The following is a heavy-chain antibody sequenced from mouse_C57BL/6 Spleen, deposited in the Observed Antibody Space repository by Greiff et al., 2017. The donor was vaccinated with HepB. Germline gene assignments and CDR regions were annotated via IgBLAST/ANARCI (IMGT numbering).Heavy chain of an antibody. Sequence: QVQLQQPGAELVRPGTSVKLSCKASGYTFTSYWMHWVKQRPGQGLEWIGVIDPSDSYTNYNQKFKGKATLTVDTSSSTAYMQLRSLTSEDSAVYYCARPYYGSSYFDHWGQGTTLPVSS. CDR1: GYTFTSYW. D-gene: IGHD1-1*01. V-gene: IGHV1-59*01. CDR2: IDPSDSYT. CDR3: ARPYYGSSYFDH. J-gene: IGHJ2*01.